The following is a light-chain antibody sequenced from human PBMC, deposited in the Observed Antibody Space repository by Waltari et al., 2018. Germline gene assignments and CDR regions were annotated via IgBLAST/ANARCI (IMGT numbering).Light chain of an antibody. CDR2: WAP. V-gene: IGKV4-1*01. CDR3: QQCYTFPYT. Sequence: DIVLTQSPDSLAVSLGERATINCKSSQSVVFSSNNKNYLAWYQKKPGQPPKLLITWAPTREACVPDRFSGSGSETDFTVTISSLQAEDVAVYYCQQCYTFPYTFGQGTKLEIK. CDR1: QSVVFSSNNKNY. J-gene: IGKJ2*01.